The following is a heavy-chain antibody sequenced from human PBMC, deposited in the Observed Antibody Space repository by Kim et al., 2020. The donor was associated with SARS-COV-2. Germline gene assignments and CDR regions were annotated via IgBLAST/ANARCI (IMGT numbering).Heavy chain of an antibody. CDR2: IYYSGST. CDR3: ARDNTAMDYFDY. V-gene: IGHV4-31*03. CDR1: GGSISSGGYY. Sequence: SETLSLTCTVSGGSISSGGYYWSWIRQHPGKGLEWIGYIYYSGSTYYNPSLKSRVTISVDTSKNQFSLKLSSVTAADTAVYYCARDNTAMDYFDYWGQGTLVTVSS. D-gene: IGHD5-18*01. J-gene: IGHJ4*02.